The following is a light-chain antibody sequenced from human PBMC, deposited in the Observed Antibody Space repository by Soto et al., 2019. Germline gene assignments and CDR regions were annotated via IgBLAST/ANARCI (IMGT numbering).Light chain of an antibody. CDR1: QSISSY. J-gene: IGKJ1*01. Sequence: DIQRTQSPSSLSASVGDRVSITCRASQSISSYLNWYQQKPGKAPKLLIYATSNLQSGVPSRFSGSGSGTDFTLTISSLQPEDFATYYCQQSYSTPRTFGQGTKVDIK. V-gene: IGKV1-39*01. CDR3: QQSYSTPRT. CDR2: ATS.